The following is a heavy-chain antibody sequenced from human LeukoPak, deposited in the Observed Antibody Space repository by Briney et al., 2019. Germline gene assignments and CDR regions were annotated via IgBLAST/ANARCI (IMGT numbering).Heavy chain of an antibody. CDR3: ARAYQRLGGLSFPDQ. CDR2: INPNTGNP. D-gene: IGHD3-16*02. V-gene: IGHV7-4-1*02. CDR1: GYTFTSYA. J-gene: IGHJ5*02. Sequence: ASVKVSCKASGYTFTSYAMNWVRHAPGQGLEWMGWINPNTGNPTYAQGFTGRFVFSLDTSVSTTYLQISSLKAEDTAVYYCARAYQRLGGLSFPDQWGQGTLVSVSS.